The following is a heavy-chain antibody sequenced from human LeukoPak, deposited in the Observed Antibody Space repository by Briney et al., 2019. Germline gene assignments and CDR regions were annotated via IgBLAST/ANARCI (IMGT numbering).Heavy chain of an antibody. J-gene: IGHJ5*02. CDR2: INPNSGGT. CDR1: GYTFTGYY. CDR3: ARGSMIVGTSYNWFDP. Sequence: ASVKVSCKASGYTFTGYYMHWVRQAPGRGLEWMGWINPNSGGTNYAQKFQGRVTMTRDTSISTAYMELSRLRSDDTAVYYCARGSMIVGTSYNWFDPWGQGTLVTVSS. V-gene: IGHV1-2*02. D-gene: IGHD3-22*01.